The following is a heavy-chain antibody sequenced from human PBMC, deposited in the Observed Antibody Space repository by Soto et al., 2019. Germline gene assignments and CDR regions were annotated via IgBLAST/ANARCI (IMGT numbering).Heavy chain of an antibody. Sequence: ASVKVSCKASGYTFTSYGISWARQAPGQGLEWMGWISAYNGNTNYAQKLQGRVTMTTDTSTSTAYMELRSLRSDDTAVYYCARLSRRIAAAGTPLHPYGMDVWGQGTTVTVSS. CDR2: ISAYNGNT. J-gene: IGHJ6*02. V-gene: IGHV1-18*01. D-gene: IGHD6-13*01. CDR3: ARLSRRIAAAGTPLHPYGMDV. CDR1: GYTFTSYG.